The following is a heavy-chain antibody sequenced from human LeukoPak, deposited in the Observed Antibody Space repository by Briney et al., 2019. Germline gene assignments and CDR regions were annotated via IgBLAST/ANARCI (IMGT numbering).Heavy chain of an antibody. CDR2: ISGSGGST. D-gene: IGHD3-10*01. V-gene: IGHV3-23*01. CDR1: GFTFSSYG. J-gene: IGHJ4*02. CDR3: AKDVTMVRGVIPAVFDY. Sequence: GGSLRLSCAASGFTFSSYGMSWVRQAPGKGLEWVSAISGSGGSTYYADSVKGRFTISRDNSKNTLCLQMNSLRAEDTAVYYCAKDVTMVRGVIPAVFDYWGQGTLVTVSS.